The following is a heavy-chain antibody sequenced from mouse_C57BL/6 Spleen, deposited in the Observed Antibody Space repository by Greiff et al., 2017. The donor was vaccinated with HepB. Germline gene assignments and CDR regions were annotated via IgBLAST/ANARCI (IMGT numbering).Heavy chain of an antibody. CDR2: IYPGDGDT. D-gene: IGHD1-1*01. V-gene: IGHV1-82*01. CDR1: GYAFSSSW. J-gene: IGHJ1*03. CDR3: ARYPITTVVVNWYFDV. Sequence: QLQQSGPELVKPGASVKISCKASGYAFSSSWMNWVKQRPGKGLEWIGRIYPGDGDTNYNGKFKGKATLTADKSSSTAYMQLSSLTSEDSAVYFCARYPITTVVVNWYFDVWGTGTTVTVSS.